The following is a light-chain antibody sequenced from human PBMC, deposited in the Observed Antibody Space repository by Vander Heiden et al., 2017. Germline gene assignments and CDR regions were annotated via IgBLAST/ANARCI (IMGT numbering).Light chain of an antibody. J-gene: IGKJ1*01. CDR2: GAS. V-gene: IGKV3-20*01. Sequence: EIVLTQSPGTLSLSPGERATLSCRASQSVSSSYLAWYQQKPGQAPRLLIYGASSRATGIPDRFSGSGSGTDFTLTISRLEPEDFAVYYCQQYGSSRWTFGQGTKVXIK. CDR1: QSVSSSY. CDR3: QQYGSSRWT.